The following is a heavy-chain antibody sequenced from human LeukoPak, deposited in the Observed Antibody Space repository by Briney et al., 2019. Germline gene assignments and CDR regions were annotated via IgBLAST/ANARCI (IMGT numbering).Heavy chain of an antibody. J-gene: IGHJ6*02. V-gene: IGHV3-23*01. CDR3: ASWYYYDSSGSAEGSPYGMDV. Sequence: PGGSLRLSCAASGFTFSSYAMSWVRQAPGKGLEWVSAISGSGGSTYYADSVKGRFTISRDDSKNTLYLQMNSLRAEDTAVYYCASWYYYDSSGSAEGSPYGMDVWGQGTTVTVSS. D-gene: IGHD3-22*01. CDR2: ISGSGGST. CDR1: GFTFSSYA.